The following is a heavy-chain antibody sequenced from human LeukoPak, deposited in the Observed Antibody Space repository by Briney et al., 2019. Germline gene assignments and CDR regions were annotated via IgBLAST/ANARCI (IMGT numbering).Heavy chain of an antibody. V-gene: IGHV3-64*01. CDR2: ISSNGGST. CDR3: ASGVATLSY. CDR1: GFTFSSYA. D-gene: IGHD5-12*01. Sequence: GGSLRLSCAASGFTFSSYAMHWVRQAPGKGLEYVSAISSNGGSTYYANSVKGRFTISRDNSKNTLYLQMGSLRAEDMAVYYCASGVATLSYWGQGTLVTVSS. J-gene: IGHJ4*02.